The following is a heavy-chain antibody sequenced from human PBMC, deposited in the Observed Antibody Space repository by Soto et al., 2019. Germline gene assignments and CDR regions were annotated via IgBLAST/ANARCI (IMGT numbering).Heavy chain of an antibody. CDR2: MNPNSGNT. J-gene: IGHJ6*03. V-gene: IGHV1-8*01. CDR3: ARGYCSGGSCYYYYYYMDV. Sequence: ASVKVSCKASGYTFTSYDINWVRQATGQGREWMGWMNPNSGNTGYAQKFQGRVTMTRNTSLSTAYMELSSLSSEDTAVYYCARGYCSGGSCYYYYYYMDVWGKGTTVTVSS. CDR1: GYTFTSYD. D-gene: IGHD2-15*01.